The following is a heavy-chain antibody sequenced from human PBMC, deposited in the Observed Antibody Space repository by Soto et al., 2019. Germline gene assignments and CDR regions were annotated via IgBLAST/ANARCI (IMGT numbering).Heavy chain of an antibody. V-gene: IGHV3-53*01. D-gene: IGHD3-10*01. CDR3: ATHPGGGGY. CDR1: GFTVSNNY. J-gene: IGHJ4*02. CDR2: IYSGGYT. Sequence: EVQLVESGGGLIQPGGSLRLSCAVSGFTVSNNYMSWVRQAPGKGLEGVSVIYSGGYTAYGDSVKGRFTISRDNSKNTPIPQKNSREADPPGVFYGATHPGGGGYWGQGTLVTVSS.